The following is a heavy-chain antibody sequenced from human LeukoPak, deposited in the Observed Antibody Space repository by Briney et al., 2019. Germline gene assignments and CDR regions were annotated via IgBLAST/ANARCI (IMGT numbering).Heavy chain of an antibody. D-gene: IGHD3-9*01. CDR3: ARSSGYYSYYFDY. CDR2: INPNSGGT. J-gene: IGHJ4*02. V-gene: IGHV1-2*02. CDR1: GYTFTGYY. Sequence: ASVKVSCKASGYTFTGYYMHWVRQAPGQGLEWMGWINPNSGGTNYAQKFQGRVTMTRDTSITTTYMELSRLRSDDTAVYYCARSSGYYSYYFDYWGQGDLVTASS.